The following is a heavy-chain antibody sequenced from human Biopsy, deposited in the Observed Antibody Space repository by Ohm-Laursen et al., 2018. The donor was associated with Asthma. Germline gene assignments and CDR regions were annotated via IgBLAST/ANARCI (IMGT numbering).Heavy chain of an antibody. CDR3: AAGRTSLQGESLI. CDR1: GVALSGYT. V-gene: IGHV1-58*01. J-gene: IGHJ4*01. CDR2: IVFASGAT. D-gene: IGHD2/OR15-2a*01. Sequence: SVKVSCKASGVALSGYTFEWVRQARGLGLEWIAWIVFASGATNYAQNFQDRLTVTRDMSAGSVSMELRGLSSIDTAVYYCAAGRTSLQGESLIWGQGTLVSVSS.